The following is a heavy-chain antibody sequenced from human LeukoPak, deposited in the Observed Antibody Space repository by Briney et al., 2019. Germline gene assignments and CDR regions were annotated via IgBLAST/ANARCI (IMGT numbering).Heavy chain of an antibody. J-gene: IGHJ6*03. Sequence: PSETLPLTCTVSSGSISPYYWSWIRQSPGKGLEWIGYISHSGSTNYNPSLMSRVTMSVNTSRKQFSLNLNSVTAADTATFYCARHHPSSGSHTNYFFTDVWGKGTTCTVSS. D-gene: IGHD3-10*01. CDR3: ARHHPSSGSHTNYFFTDV. CDR2: ISHSGST. V-gene: IGHV4-59*08. CDR1: SGSISPYY.